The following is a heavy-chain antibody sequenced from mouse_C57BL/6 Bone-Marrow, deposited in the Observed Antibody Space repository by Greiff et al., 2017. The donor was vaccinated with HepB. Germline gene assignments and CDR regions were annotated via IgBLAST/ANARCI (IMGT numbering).Heavy chain of an antibody. CDR3: ARQGNYYGSRGFDY. J-gene: IGHJ2*01. V-gene: IGHV5-6*01. CDR2: ISSGGSYT. D-gene: IGHD1-1*01. Sequence: EVMLVESGGDLVKPGGSLKLSCAASGFTFSSYGMSWVSQTPDKRLEWVATISSGGSYTYYPDSVKGRFTISRDNAKNTLYLQMSSLKSEDTAMYYCARQGNYYGSRGFDYWGQGTTLTVSS. CDR1: GFTFSSYG.